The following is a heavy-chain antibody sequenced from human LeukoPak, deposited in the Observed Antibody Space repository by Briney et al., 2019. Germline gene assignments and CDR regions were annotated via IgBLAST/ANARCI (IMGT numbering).Heavy chain of an antibody. V-gene: IGHV3-23*01. CDR3: AKDPDYDSSGYWFDP. D-gene: IGHD3-22*01. CDR1: GFTFSSYA. CDR2: ISGSGGST. Sequence: PGGSLRLSCAASGFTFSSYAMSWVRQAPGKGLEWVSAISGSGGSTYYADSVKGRFTISRDNSKNTLYLQMNSLRAEDTAVYYCAKDPDYDSSGYWFDPWGQGTLVTVSS. J-gene: IGHJ5*02.